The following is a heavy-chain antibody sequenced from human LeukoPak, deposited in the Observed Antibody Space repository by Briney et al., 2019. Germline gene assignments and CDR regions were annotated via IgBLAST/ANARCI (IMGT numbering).Heavy chain of an antibody. J-gene: IGHJ4*02. CDR3: ARDASRIQLWPL. V-gene: IGHV4-59*12. D-gene: IGHD5-18*01. CDR2: IYYTGST. Sequence: SETLSLTCTVSGASISSSFWTWIRQSPGKGLEWLAYIYYTGSTNLNPSLKSRVTISVDMSKNQFSLKLSSVTAADTAIYYCARDASRIQLWPLWGQGTLVTVSS. CDR1: GASISSSF.